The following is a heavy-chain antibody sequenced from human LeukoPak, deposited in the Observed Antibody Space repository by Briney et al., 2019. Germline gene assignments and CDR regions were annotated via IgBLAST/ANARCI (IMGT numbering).Heavy chain of an antibody. Sequence: SQTLSLTCTVSGGSISSGSYYWSWIREPAGKGLEWLRRIYTSGSTIYNPSLKSRVTISVDTSKNQFSLKLSSVTAADTAVYYCARDQGEKSAYYDILTGYYAFDIRGQGTMVTVSS. D-gene: IGHD3-9*01. V-gene: IGHV4-61*02. CDR3: ARDQGEKSAYYDILTGYYAFDI. J-gene: IGHJ3*02. CDR1: GGSISSGSYY. CDR2: IYTSGST.